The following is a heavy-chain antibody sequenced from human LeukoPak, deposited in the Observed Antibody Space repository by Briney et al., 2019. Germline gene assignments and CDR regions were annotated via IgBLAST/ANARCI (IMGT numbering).Heavy chain of an antibody. D-gene: IGHD6-6*01. CDR1: GFTFSGYW. Sequence: GGSLRLSCAASGFTFSGYWVSWVRQAPGKGLEWVASIKQDGSEKCYVDSVKGRFTISRDNAKNSLYLQMNSLRAEDTAVYYCARGLAEYNRYFDYWGQGTLVTVSS. J-gene: IGHJ4*02. CDR2: IKQDGSEK. V-gene: IGHV3-7*01. CDR3: ARGLAEYNRYFDY.